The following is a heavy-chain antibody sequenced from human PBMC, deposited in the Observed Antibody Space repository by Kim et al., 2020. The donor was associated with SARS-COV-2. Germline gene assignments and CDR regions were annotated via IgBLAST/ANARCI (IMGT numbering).Heavy chain of an antibody. J-gene: IGHJ4*02. CDR2: ISSSGDSV. Sequence: GGSLRLSCAASGFMFSVYYMKWIRQTPGKGLEWVSYISSSGDSVYYADSVKGRFTISRDNAKNSLYLQMNSLRADDTAVYYCARIYDGGDYWGQGTLVT. D-gene: IGHD5-12*01. V-gene: IGHV3-11*01. CDR3: ARIYDGGDY. CDR1: GFMFSVYY.